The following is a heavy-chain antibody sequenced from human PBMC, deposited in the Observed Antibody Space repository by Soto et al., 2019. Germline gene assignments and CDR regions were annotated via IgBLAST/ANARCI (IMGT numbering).Heavy chain of an antibody. D-gene: IGHD4-17*01. V-gene: IGHV4-59*08. CDR1: GGSISGYY. CDR2: IYYSGST. Sequence: QVHLQESGPGLVKPSETLSLTCTVSGGSISGYYWSWIRQPPGRGLEWIGYIYYSGSTNYNASLRSRVTISIDSSKHPYSLKVSSVTASDTAVYYCTRLGKPDGDSVVSVSNYYYMDFWGKVSTVTVSS. CDR3: TRLGKPDGDSVVSVSNYYYMDF. J-gene: IGHJ6*03.